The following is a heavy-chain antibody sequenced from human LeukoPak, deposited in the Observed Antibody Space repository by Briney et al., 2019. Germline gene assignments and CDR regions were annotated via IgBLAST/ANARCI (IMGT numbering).Heavy chain of an antibody. CDR1: GFTFSSYS. CDR2: ISSSSSYI. D-gene: IGHD6-13*01. Sequence: GGSLRLSCAASGFTFSSYSTNWVRQAPGRGLEWVSSISSSSSYIYYADSVKGRFTISRDNAKNSLYLQMNSLRAEDTAVYYCARVWQQLAPPDYWGQGTLVTVSS. J-gene: IGHJ4*02. CDR3: ARVWQQLAPPDY. V-gene: IGHV3-21*01.